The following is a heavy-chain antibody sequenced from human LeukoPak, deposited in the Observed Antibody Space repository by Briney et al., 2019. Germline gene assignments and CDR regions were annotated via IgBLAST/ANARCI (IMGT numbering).Heavy chain of an antibody. CDR3: AREKIAAAVIGDY. Sequence: ASVKVSCKASGYTFTGYYMHWVRQAPGQGLEWMGWTNPNSGGTNYAQKFQGRVTMTRDTFTSTAYMELSRLRSDDTAVYYCAREKIAAAVIGDYWGQGTLVTVSS. CDR2: TNPNSGGT. V-gene: IGHV1-2*02. D-gene: IGHD6-13*01. CDR1: GYTFTGYY. J-gene: IGHJ4*02.